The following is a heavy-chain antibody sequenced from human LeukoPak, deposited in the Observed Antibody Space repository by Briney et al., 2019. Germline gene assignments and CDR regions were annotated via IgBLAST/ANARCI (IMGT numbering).Heavy chain of an antibody. V-gene: IGHV3-69-1*01. CDR1: GFTVSDNH. J-gene: IGHJ4*02. CDR2: IYNGGTT. D-gene: IGHD4-17*01. CDR3: ARSTTVIGLFDY. Sequence: GGSLRLSCAVSGFTVSDNHVTWVRQAPGKGLECVSVIYNGGTTYYADSVKGRFTISRDNAKNSLYLQMNSLRAEDTAVYYCARSTTVIGLFDYWGQGTLVTVSS.